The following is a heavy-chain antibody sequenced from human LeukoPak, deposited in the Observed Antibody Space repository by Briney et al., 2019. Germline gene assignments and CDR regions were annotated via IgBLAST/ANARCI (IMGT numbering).Heavy chain of an antibody. V-gene: IGHV1-2*02. CDR1: GYTFTGYY. J-gene: IGHJ6*02. Sequence: GASVKVSCKASGYTFTGYYMHWVRQAPGQGLEWMGWINPNSGGTNYAQKFQGRVTMTRDTSISTAYMELSRLRSDDTAVYYCARVSLGYCSSTSYYDLYYYGMDVWGQGTTVTVSS. D-gene: IGHD2-2*01. CDR2: INPNSGGT. CDR3: ARVSLGYCSSTSYYDLYYYGMDV.